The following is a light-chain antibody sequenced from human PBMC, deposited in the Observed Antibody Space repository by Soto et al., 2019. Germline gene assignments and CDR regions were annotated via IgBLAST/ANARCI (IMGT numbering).Light chain of an antibody. Sequence: EIVMTQSPDSLAVSLGERATINCKSSQSVLYSSNNKNYLAWYQQKPGQPPKLLIYWASTRESGVPDRFSGSGSWTDFTLTISSLQAEDVAVYYCQQYYSTPLSFGGGTKVEIK. CDR1: QSVLYSSNNKNY. V-gene: IGKV4-1*01. CDR3: QQYYSTPLS. J-gene: IGKJ4*01. CDR2: WAS.